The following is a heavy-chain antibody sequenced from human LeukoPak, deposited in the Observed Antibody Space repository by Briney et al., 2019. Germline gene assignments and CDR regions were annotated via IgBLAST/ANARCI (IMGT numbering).Heavy chain of an antibody. Sequence: ASVKVSCKASGYTFTSYDINWVRQATGQGLEWMGWMNPDSGNTGYAQKFQGRVTMTRNTSISTAYMELSSLRSEDTDVYYCAIKPYYYYYYMDVWGKGTTVTVSS. CDR2: MNPDSGNT. CDR3: AIKPYYYYYYMDV. J-gene: IGHJ6*03. V-gene: IGHV1-8*01. CDR1: GYTFTSYD.